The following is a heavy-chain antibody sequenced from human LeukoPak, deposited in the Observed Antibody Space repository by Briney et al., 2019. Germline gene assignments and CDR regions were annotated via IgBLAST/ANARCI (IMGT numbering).Heavy chain of an antibody. CDR1: GGSISGYY. V-gene: IGHV4-4*07. Sequence: MPSETLSLTCTVSGGSISGYYWSWIRQPAGKGLEWIGRIYTSGSTNYNPSLKSRVTMSVDTSKNQFSLKLTSVTAADTAVYYCARGGDYGDLRYFDYWGQGTLVTVSS. CDR3: ARGGDYGDLRYFDY. CDR2: IYTSGST. D-gene: IGHD4-17*01. J-gene: IGHJ4*02.